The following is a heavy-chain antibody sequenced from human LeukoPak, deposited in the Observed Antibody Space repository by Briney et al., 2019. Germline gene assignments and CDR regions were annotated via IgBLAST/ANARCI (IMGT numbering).Heavy chain of an antibody. CDR2: IYPGDSDT. V-gene: IGHV5-51*01. Sequence: GESLKISCKGSGYSFTSYWIGWVRQMPGKGLEWMGIIYPGDSDTRYSPSFQGQVTISADKSISTAYLQWSSLKASDTAMYNCARGQIHCDSSGYYSGYFDYWGQGTLVTVSS. CDR1: GYSFTSYW. J-gene: IGHJ4*02. CDR3: ARGQIHCDSSGYYSGYFDY. D-gene: IGHD3-22*01.